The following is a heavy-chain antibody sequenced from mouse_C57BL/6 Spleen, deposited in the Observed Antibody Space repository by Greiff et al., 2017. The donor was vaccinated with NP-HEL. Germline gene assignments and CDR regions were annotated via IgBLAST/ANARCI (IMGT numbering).Heavy chain of an antibody. J-gene: IGHJ2*01. CDR1: GYTFTSYW. CDR2: IYPGSGST. CDR3: ARDDYDYDGGNY. Sequence: QVQLQQPGAELVKPGASVKMSCKASGYTFTSYWITWVKQRPGQGLEWIGDIYPGSGSTNYNEKFKSKATLTVDTSSSTAYMQLSSLTSEDSAVYYCARDDYDYDGGNYWGQGTTLTVSS. V-gene: IGHV1-55*01. D-gene: IGHD2-4*01.